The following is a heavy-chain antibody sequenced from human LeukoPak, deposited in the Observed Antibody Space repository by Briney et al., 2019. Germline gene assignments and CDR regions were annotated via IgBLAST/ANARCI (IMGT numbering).Heavy chain of an antibody. V-gene: IGHV4-59*12. CDR3: ARDGGVGGYYFDF. CDR2: IYYSGST. D-gene: IGHD3-3*01. CDR1: GGSISSYY. J-gene: IGHJ4*02. Sequence: SETLSLTCTASGGSISSYYWSWIRQPPGKGLEWIGYIYYSGSTNNNPSLKSRVTISVDTSKNQFSLKLRSVTAADRAVYYCARDGGVGGYYFDFWGQGTLVTVSS.